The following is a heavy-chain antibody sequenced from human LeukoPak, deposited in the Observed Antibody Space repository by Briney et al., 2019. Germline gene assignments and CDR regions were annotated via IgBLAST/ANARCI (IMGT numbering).Heavy chain of an antibody. V-gene: IGHV3-66*01. CDR1: GVTVSNNL. CDR2: IYSGGDT. D-gene: IGHD5-24*01. J-gene: IGHJ4*02. Sequence: GGSLRLSCAASGVTVSNNLMNWVRQAPGKGLEWVSLIYSGGDTHYADSVKGRFTISRDRSKNTLYLQMNSLRVEDTAVYYCARDPPAVAINTYGWGQGTLVTVSS. CDR3: ARDPPAVAINTYG.